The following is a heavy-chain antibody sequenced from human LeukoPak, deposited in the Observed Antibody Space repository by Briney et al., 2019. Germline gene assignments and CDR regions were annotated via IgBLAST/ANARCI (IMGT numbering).Heavy chain of an antibody. J-gene: IGHJ3*02. CDR3: AKDQALYYDILTGYRGAFDI. CDR1: GFTFSDYY. Sequence: GGSLRLSCAASGFTFSDYYMSWIRQAPGKGLEWVSYISSDNSPIYYADSVKGRFTISRDNAKNSLYLQMNSLRAEDTAVYYCAKDQALYYDILTGYRGAFDIWGQGTMVTVSS. V-gene: IGHV3-11*01. CDR2: ISSDNSPI. D-gene: IGHD3-9*01.